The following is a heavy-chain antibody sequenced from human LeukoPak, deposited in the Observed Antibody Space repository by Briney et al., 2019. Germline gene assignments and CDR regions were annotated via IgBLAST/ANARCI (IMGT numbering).Heavy chain of an antibody. CDR2: INPNSGGT. J-gene: IGHJ5*02. Sequence: ASVTVSCKASGYTFTGYYMHWVRQAPGQGLEWMGWINPNSGGTNYAQKFQGRVTMTRDTSISTAYMELSRLRSDDTAVYYCARDVGIVATITTTYNWFDPWGQGTLVTVSS. D-gene: IGHD5-12*01. CDR1: GYTFTGYY. V-gene: IGHV1-2*02. CDR3: ARDVGIVATITTTYNWFDP.